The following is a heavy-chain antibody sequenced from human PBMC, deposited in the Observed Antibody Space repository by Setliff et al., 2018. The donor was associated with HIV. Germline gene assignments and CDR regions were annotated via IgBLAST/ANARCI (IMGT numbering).Heavy chain of an antibody. CDR2: INRRGNTI. Sequence: HPGGSLRLSCAASGFTFSNYELNWVRQAPGKGLEWISFINRRGNTIYYADSVKGRFTISRDNAKNSLYLQMNSLRAEDTAVYYCARLGHCYGGGCNFDTFDVWGQGTMVTVSS. V-gene: IGHV3-48*03. CDR3: ARLGHCYGGGCNFDTFDV. J-gene: IGHJ3*01. D-gene: IGHD2-15*01. CDR1: GFTFSNYE.